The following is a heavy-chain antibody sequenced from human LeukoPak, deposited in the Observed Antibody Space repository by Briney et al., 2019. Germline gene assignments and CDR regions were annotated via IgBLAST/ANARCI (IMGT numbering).Heavy chain of an antibody. Sequence: ASVKVSCKASVYSFIGYGISWVRQAPGQGLEWMGWISGNTGNTDYSEKFQGRVTMTKDTSTTTAYLELRGLRSDDTAMYYCARDTSDSWYDIFGDYWGQGTLVTVSS. V-gene: IGHV1-18*01. CDR2: ISGNTGNT. CDR3: ARDTSDSWYDIFGDY. CDR1: VYSFIGYG. D-gene: IGHD6-13*01. J-gene: IGHJ4*02.